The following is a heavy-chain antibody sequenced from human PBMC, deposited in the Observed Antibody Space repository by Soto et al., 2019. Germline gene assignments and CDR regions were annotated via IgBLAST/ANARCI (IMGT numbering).Heavy chain of an antibody. CDR2: IYSSGST. J-gene: IGHJ6*02. V-gene: IGHV4-61*01. D-gene: IGHD2-2*02. CDR3: ARFVRSCSGTTCYTRADV. Sequence: ETVPLTGTGSGGSVSSDTRYRSWIRQPPGKRLEWIGFIYSSGSTNYNPSLKSRVTMSVDTSKNQFSLKLRSVIVADTAVYHCARFVRSCSGTTCYTRADVWGQATTVTVSS. CDR1: GGSVSSDTRY.